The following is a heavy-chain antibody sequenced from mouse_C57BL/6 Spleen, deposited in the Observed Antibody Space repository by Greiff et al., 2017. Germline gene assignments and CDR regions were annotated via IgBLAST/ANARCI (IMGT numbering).Heavy chain of an antibody. V-gene: IGHV1-19*01. Sequence: EVQLQQSGPVLVKPGASVKMSCKASGYTFTDYYMNWVKQSHGKSLEWIGVINPYNGGTSYNQKFKGKAKLTVDKSSSTAYMELNSLTSEDSAVYYCARSTVVATGAYGGQGTLVTVSA. CDR1: GYTFTDYY. D-gene: IGHD1-1*01. CDR2: INPYNGGT. J-gene: IGHJ3*01. CDR3: ARSTVVATGAY.